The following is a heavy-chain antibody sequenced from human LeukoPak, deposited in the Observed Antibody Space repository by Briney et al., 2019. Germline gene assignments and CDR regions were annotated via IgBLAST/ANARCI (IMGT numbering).Heavy chain of an antibody. CDR1: GGSISSSSYY. CDR2: IYYSGST. D-gene: IGHD6-19*01. V-gene: IGHV4-39*07. J-gene: IGHJ5*02. Sequence: TSETLSLTCTVSGGSISSSSYYWGWLRQPPGLGLEWIVSIYYSGSTYYNPSLKSRVTISVDTSKNQFSLKLSSVTAADTAVYYCARASGGSGWYRLRIGWFDPWGQGTLVTVSS. CDR3: ARASGGSGWYRLRIGWFDP.